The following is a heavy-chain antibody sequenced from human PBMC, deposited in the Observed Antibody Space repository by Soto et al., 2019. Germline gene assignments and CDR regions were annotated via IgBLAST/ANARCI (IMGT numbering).Heavy chain of an antibody. CDR3: ASQRGGYCSSTSWHNMGAYYYGMDV. D-gene: IGHD2-2*01. Sequence: ASVKVSCKASGYTFTSYYMHWVRQAPGQGLEWMGITNPSGGSTSYAQKFQGRVTMTRDTSTSTVYMELSSLRSEDTALDYCASQRGGYCSSTSWHNMGAYYYGMDVWGQGTTVTVS. J-gene: IGHJ6*02. V-gene: IGHV1-46*01. CDR1: GYTFTSYY. CDR2: TNPSGGST.